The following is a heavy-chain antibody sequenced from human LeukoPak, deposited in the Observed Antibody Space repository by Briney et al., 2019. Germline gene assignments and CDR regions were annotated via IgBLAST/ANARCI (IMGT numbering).Heavy chain of an antibody. J-gene: IGHJ4*02. CDR2: ALYTGST. CDR3: ARDNGYSYGIDY. V-gene: IGHV4-59*01. CDR1: GGSFSGYY. Sequence: SETLSLTCAVYGGSFSGYYWSWIRQPPGKGLEWVGYALYTGSTEYNPALKSRVTISLDTSNNQFSLRLSSVTAADTAVYYCARDNGYSYGIDYWGQGRLVTVSS. D-gene: IGHD5-18*01.